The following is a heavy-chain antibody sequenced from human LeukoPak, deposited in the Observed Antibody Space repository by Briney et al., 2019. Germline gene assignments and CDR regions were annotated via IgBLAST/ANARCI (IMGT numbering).Heavy chain of an antibody. D-gene: IGHD3-10*01. Sequence: GSSVKVSCKASGGTFSSYAISWVRQAPGQGLEWMGGIIPIFGTANYAQKLQGRVTMTTDTSTSTAYMELRSLRSDDTAVYYCARDKAIGGHAGGYWGQGTLVTVSS. CDR1: GGTFSSYA. CDR3: ARDKAIGGHAGGY. CDR2: IIPIFGTA. J-gene: IGHJ4*02. V-gene: IGHV1-69*05.